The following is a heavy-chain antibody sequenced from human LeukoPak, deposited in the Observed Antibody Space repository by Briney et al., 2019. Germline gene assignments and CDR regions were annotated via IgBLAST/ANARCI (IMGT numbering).Heavy chain of an antibody. J-gene: IGHJ3*02. CDR2: ISYSGST. Sequence: KPSETLSLTCTVSGGSISSYYWSWIRQPPGKGLEWIGYISYSGSTNYNSSLKSRVTISLDTSKNQFSLKLSSVTAADTAVYYCARAWWAGAYDTSGYRSNDAFDIWAKGQWSPSLQ. CDR3: ARAWWAGAYDTSGYRSNDAFDI. CDR1: GGSISSYY. V-gene: IGHV4-59*01. D-gene: IGHD3-22*01.